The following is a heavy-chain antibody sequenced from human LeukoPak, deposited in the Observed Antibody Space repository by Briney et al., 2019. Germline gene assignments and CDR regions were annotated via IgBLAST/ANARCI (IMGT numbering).Heavy chain of an antibody. CDR3: ARVSSSGWYDYYYYYGMDV. V-gene: IGHV4-59*01. Sequence: PSETLSLTCTVSGGSISSYYWSWIRQPPGKGLEWIGDIYYSGSTNYNPSLKSRVTISVDTSKNQFSLKLSSVTAADTAVYYCARVSSSGWYDYYYYYGMDVWGQGTTVTVSS. D-gene: IGHD6-19*01. J-gene: IGHJ6*02. CDR1: GGSISSYY. CDR2: IYYSGST.